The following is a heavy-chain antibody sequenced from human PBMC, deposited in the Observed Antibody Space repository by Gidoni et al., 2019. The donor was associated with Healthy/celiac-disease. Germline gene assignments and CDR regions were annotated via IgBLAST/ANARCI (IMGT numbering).Heavy chain of an antibody. V-gene: IGHV4-59*08. CDR1: GGSISSYY. CDR3: ARRDILTGFVDY. J-gene: IGHJ4*02. D-gene: IGHD3-9*01. Sequence: QVQLQESGPGLVKPSETLSLTCPVSGGSISSYYWSWIRQPPGKGLEWIGYIYYSGSTNYNPSLKSRVTISVDTSKNQFSLKLSSVTAADTAVYYCARRDILTGFVDYWGQGTLVTVSS. CDR2: IYYSGST.